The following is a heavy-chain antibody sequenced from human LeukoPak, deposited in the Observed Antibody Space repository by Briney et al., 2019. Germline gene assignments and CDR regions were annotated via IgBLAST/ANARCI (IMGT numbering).Heavy chain of an antibody. J-gene: IGHJ6*03. CDR3: ARGVTIFYYMDV. D-gene: IGHD3-3*01. Sequence: PSETLSLTCTVSGGSISSGDYYWSWIRQPPGKGLEWIGYIYYSGSTYYNPSLKSRVTISVDTSKNQFSLKLSSVTAADTAVYYCARGVTIFYYMDVWGKGTTVTVSS. CDR2: IYYSGST. CDR1: GGSISSGDYY. V-gene: IGHV4-30-4*08.